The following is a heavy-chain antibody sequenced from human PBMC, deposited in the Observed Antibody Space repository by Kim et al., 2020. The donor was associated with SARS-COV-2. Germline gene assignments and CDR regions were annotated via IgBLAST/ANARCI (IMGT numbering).Heavy chain of an antibody. Sequence: KVQGRVTITADKSTSTAYMELSSLRSEDTAVYYCARVQTTVTEYYYSGMDVWGQGTTVTVSS. V-gene: IGHV1-69*04. CDR3: ARVQTTVTEYYYSGMDV. J-gene: IGHJ6*02. D-gene: IGHD4-17*01.